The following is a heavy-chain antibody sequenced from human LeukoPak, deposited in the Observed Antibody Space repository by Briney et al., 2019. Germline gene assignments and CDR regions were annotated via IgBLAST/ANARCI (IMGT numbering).Heavy chain of an antibody. V-gene: IGHV4-39*07. CDR2: IYYSGST. Sequence: PSETLSLTCTVSGGSISSSSYYWGWIRQPPGKGLEWIGSIYYSGSTYYNPSLKSRVTISMDTSKNQFSLKLSSVTAADTAVYYCARGGSRRDTVMVWDYWGQGILVTVSS. CDR3: ARGGSRRDTVMVWDY. CDR1: GGSISSSSYY. D-gene: IGHD5-18*01. J-gene: IGHJ4*02.